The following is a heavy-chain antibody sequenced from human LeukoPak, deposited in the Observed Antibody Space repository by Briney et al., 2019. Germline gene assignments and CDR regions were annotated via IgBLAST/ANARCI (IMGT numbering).Heavy chain of an antibody. CDR2: INPNSGGT. CDR3: ARNPYDYDAFDI. D-gene: IGHD5-12*01. V-gene: IGHV1-2*06. CDR1: GYTFPGYY. J-gene: IGHJ3*02. Sequence: ASVKVSCKASGYTFPGYYMHWVRQAPGQGLEWMGRINPNSGGTNYAQKFQGRVTMTRDTSISTAYMELSRLRSDDTAVYYCARNPYDYDAFDIWGQGTMVTVSS.